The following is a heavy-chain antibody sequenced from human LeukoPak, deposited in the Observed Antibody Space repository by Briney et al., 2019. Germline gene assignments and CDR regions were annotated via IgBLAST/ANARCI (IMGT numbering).Heavy chain of an antibody. CDR1: GFTFSSYA. CDR2: ISYDGSNK. CDR3: AKFMYSSSSPNFDY. J-gene: IGHJ4*02. D-gene: IGHD6-6*01. V-gene: IGHV3-30-3*02. Sequence: GRSLRLSCAASGFTFSSYAMHWVRQAPGKGLEWVAVISYDGSNKYYADSVKGRFTISRDNAKNTLYLQMNSLRAEDTAVYYCAKFMYSSSSPNFDYWGQGTLVTVSS.